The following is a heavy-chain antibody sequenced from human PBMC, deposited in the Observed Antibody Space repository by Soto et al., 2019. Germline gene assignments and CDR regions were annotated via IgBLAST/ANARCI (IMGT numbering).Heavy chain of an antibody. Sequence: QVQLQASGPGLVKPSQTLSLKCSVSGGSISSGDSYWSWIRQPPGKGLEWIGYIYYTGSTYSNPSLKFRVSISIDTSKNQFSLKLSSVTAADTAVYYCARGYDIPFLNSMDVWGQGTTVTVS. CDR2: IYYTGST. CDR3: ARGYDIPFLNSMDV. J-gene: IGHJ6*02. CDR1: GGSISSGDSY. V-gene: IGHV4-30-4*01. D-gene: IGHD3-9*01.